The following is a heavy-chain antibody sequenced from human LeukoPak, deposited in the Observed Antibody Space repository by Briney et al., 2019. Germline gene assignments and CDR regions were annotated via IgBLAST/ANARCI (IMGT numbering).Heavy chain of an antibody. CDR2: ISSSSSYM. J-gene: IGHJ4*02. CDR1: GFTFIRYS. V-gene: IGHV3-21*04. CDR3: ARQQAGGYYGH. Sequence: GGSLRLSCVASGFTFIRYSMNWVRQAPGKGLEWVSSISSSSSYMYYADSVKGRFTISRDNAKNSLYLQMNSLRAEDTAVYYCARQQAGGYYGHWGQGTLVTVSS. D-gene: IGHD3-10*01.